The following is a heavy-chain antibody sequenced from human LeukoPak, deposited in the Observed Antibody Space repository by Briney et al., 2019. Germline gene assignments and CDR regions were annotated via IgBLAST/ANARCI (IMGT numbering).Heavy chain of an antibody. V-gene: IGHV1-69*05. Sequence: ASVKVSCKASGGTFSSYAISWVRQAPGQGLEWMGGIIPIFGTANYAQKFQGRVTITTDESTSTAYIELSSLRSEDTAVYYCAVKNYCSSTSCSNQGFDYWGQGTLVTVYS. CDR2: IIPIFGTA. J-gene: IGHJ4*02. D-gene: IGHD2-2*01. CDR3: AVKNYCSSTSCSNQGFDY. CDR1: GGTFSSYA.